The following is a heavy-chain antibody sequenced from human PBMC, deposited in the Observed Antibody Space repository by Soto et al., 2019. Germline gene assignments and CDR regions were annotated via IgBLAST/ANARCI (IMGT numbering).Heavy chain of an antibody. V-gene: IGHV4-34*01. J-gene: IGHJ4*02. Sequence: QVQLQQWGAGLLKPSETLSLTCAVYGGSFSGYYWSWIRQPPGKGLEWIGEINHSGSTNYNPSLKSRVTLSVDTSTNQFSRKLSSVTAADTAVYYCARESHYYDSSGYYQDYWGQGTLVTVSS. D-gene: IGHD3-22*01. CDR3: ARESHYYDSSGYYQDY. CDR1: GGSFSGYY. CDR2: INHSGST.